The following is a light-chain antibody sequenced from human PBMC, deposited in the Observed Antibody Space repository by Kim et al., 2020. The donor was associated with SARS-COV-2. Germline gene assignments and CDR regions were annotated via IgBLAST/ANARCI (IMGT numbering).Light chain of an antibody. J-gene: IGLJ2*01. CDR3: QAWDSSTVV. CDR1: KLGDKY. V-gene: IGLV3-1*01. Sequence: GSPGQTDSITCSGDKLGDKYACWYQQKPGQSPVLVIYQDSKRPSGIPERFYGSNSGNTATLTISGTQAMDEADYYCQAWDSSTVVIGGGNQLTVL. CDR2: QDS.